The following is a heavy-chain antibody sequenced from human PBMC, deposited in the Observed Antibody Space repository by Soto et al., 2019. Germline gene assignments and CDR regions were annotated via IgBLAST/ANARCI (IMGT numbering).Heavy chain of an antibody. Sequence: SETLSLTCAVYGGSFSGYYWSWIRQPPGKGLEWIGEINHSGSTSYNPSLKSRVTISVDTSKNQFSLKLSSVTAADTAVYYCARGWVTGYCSGGSCYMRWFDPWGQGTLVTVSS. V-gene: IGHV4-34*01. J-gene: IGHJ5*02. CDR1: GGSFSGYY. CDR3: ARGWVTGYCSGGSCYMRWFDP. D-gene: IGHD2-15*01. CDR2: INHSGST.